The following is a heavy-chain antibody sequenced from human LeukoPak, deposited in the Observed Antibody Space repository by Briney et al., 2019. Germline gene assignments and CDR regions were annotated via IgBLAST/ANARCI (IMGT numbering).Heavy chain of an antibody. Sequence: GGSLRLYCAASGFTFSSYAMSWVRQAPGKGLEWVSAISGSGGSTYYANSVKGRFTISRDNSKNTLYLQMNSLRAEDTAVYYCAKSPRATAVAGTIIFYYYGMDVWGQGTTVTVSS. D-gene: IGHD6-19*01. CDR2: ISGSGGST. CDR1: GFTFSSYA. V-gene: IGHV3-23*01. CDR3: AKSPRATAVAGTIIFYYYGMDV. J-gene: IGHJ6*02.